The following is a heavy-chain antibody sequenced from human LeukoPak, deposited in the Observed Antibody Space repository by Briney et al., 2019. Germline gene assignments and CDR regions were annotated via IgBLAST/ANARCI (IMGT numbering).Heavy chain of an antibody. J-gene: IGHJ6*02. CDR1: GFTFSSYW. D-gene: IGHD2-2*01. V-gene: IGHV3-74*01. CDR2: INSDGSST. Sequence: GGSLRLSCAASGFTFSSYWMHWVRQAPGKGLVWVSRINSDGSSTSYADSVKGRFTISRDNSKNTLYVQMNSLRAEDTAVYYCAKSRGSAAYYYGMDVWGQGTTVTVSS. CDR3: AKSRGSAAYYYGMDV.